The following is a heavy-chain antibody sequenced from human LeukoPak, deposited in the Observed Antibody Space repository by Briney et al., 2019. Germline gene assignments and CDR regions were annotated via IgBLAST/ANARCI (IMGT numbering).Heavy chain of an antibody. CDR2: TRNKTNSYTT. D-gene: IGHD3-22*01. CDR1: GFTFSDHY. CDR3: AREIGVYYYYYYMDV. Sequence: GGSLRLSSAASGFTFSDHYMDWVRQAPGKGLEWVGRTRNKTNSYTTEYAASVKGRFTISRDDSKNSLYLQMNSLKTEDTAVYYCAREIGVYYYYYYMDVWGKGTTVNVSS. V-gene: IGHV3-72*01. J-gene: IGHJ6*03.